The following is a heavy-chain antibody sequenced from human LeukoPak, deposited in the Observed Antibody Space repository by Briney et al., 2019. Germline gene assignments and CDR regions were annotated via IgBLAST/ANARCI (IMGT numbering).Heavy chain of an antibody. D-gene: IGHD5-24*01. J-gene: IGHJ4*02. CDR1: GFTFSSYW. CDR2: IKQDGSEK. CDR3: ARTTRRDGYNYDY. Sequence: PGGSLRLSCAASGFTFSSYWMSWVRQAPGKGLEWVANIKQDGSEKYYVDSVKGRFTISRDNAKNSLYLQMNSLRAEDTAVYCCARTTRRDGYNYDYWGQGTLVTVSS. V-gene: IGHV3-7*01.